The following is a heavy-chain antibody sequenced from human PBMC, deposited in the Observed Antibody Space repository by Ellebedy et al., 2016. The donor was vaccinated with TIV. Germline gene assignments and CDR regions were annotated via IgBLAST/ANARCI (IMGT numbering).Heavy chain of an antibody. CDR3: ARLRGGYDFDY. Sequence: SETLSLXXTVSGGSVSSGSYYWSWIRQPPGKGLEWIGYIYYSGNTNYNPSLKSRVTISVDTSNNQFSLKLRSVTAADTAVYYCARLRGGYDFDYWGQGTLVTVSS. CDR1: GGSVSSGSYY. CDR2: IYYSGNT. D-gene: IGHD3-16*01. J-gene: IGHJ4*02. V-gene: IGHV4-61*01.